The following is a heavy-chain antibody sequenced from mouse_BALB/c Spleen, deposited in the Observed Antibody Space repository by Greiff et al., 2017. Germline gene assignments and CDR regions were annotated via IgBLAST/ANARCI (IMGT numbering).Heavy chain of an antibody. CDR3: ARNRGGSSPYYAMDY. D-gene: IGHD1-1*01. CDR2: IWSGGST. V-gene: IGHV2-2*02. Sequence: QVQLKESGPGLVQPSQSLSITCTVSGFSLTSYGVHWVRQSPGKGLEWLGVIWSGGSTDYNAAFISRLSISKDNSKSQVFFKMNSLQANDTAIYYCARNRGGSSPYYAMDYWGQGTSVTVSS. J-gene: IGHJ4*01. CDR1: GFSLTSYG.